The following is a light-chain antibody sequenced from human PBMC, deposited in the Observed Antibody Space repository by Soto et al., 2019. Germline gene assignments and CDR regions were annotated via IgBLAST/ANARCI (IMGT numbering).Light chain of an antibody. CDR2: DVI. V-gene: IGLV2-14*01. CDR1: SSDVVGYNY. J-gene: IGLJ1*01. Sequence: QSALTQPASVSGSPGQSITISCTGTSSDVVGYNYVSWYQQHPGKAPKLMIYDVINRPSGVSNRFSGSKSGNTASLTISGLQAEDEADYYCSSYTSSSSYVFGTGTKLTVL. CDR3: SSYTSSSSYV.